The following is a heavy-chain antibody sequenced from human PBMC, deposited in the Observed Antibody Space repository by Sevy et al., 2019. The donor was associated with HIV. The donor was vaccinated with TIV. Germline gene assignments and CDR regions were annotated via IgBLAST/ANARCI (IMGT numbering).Heavy chain of an antibody. CDR1: GFTFPIYS. D-gene: IGHD2-8*01. V-gene: IGHV3-30*04. CDR2: ISYDGSKK. J-gene: IGHJ4*02. Sequence: GGSLRLSCVASGFTFPIYSVLWVRQTPGKGLEWLTLISYDGSKKYYADSVKGRFTVSRDNSNNVLYLQMSSLRVEDTALYFCARVAVEYCTNDCYHRFDHWGLGTLVTVSS. CDR3: ARVAVEYCTNDCYHRFDH.